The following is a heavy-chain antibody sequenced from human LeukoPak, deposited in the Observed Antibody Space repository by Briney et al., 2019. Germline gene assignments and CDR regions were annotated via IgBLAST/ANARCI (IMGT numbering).Heavy chain of an antibody. Sequence: ASVKVSCKTSGYTFSSYYIHWVRQAPGQGLEWMGIINPSGGSTNYAQKFQGRVTMTRDMSTSTVYMELSSLRSEDTAVYYCARKGPRMTTRAGWFDPWGQGTLVTVSS. D-gene: IGHD4-17*01. J-gene: IGHJ5*02. CDR2: INPSGGST. CDR3: ARKGPRMTTRAGWFDP. V-gene: IGHV1-46*01. CDR1: GYTFSSYY.